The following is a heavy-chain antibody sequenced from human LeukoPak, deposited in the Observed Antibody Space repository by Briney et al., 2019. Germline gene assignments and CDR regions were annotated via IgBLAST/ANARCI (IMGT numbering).Heavy chain of an antibody. J-gene: IGHJ5*02. Sequence: GGSLRLSCAASGFTFSKYAMTWARQAPGKGLEWVSTISGSGDSTYYADSVKGRFTISRDNSMNTLYLQMNSLGAEDTAVYYCAKDQAPYGSGSRRDWFDPWGQGTLVTVSS. CDR3: AKDQAPYGSGSRRDWFDP. CDR2: ISGSGDST. CDR1: GFTFSKYA. V-gene: IGHV3-23*01. D-gene: IGHD3-10*01.